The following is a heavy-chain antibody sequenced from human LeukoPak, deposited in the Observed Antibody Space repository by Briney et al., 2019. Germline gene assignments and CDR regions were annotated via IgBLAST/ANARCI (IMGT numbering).Heavy chain of an antibody. CDR3: AKVLHYDSSGSDAFDI. Sequence: PGGSLRLSCAASGFTFSSYEMNWVRQAPGKGLEWVSYISSSGSTIYYADSVKGRFTISRDNSKNTLYLQMNSLRAEDTAVYYCAKVLHYDSSGSDAFDIWGQGTMVTVSS. V-gene: IGHV3-48*03. CDR1: GFTFSSYE. D-gene: IGHD3-22*01. CDR2: ISSSGSTI. J-gene: IGHJ3*02.